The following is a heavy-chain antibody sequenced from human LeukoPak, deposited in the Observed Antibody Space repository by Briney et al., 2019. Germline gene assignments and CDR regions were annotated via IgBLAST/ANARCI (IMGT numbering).Heavy chain of an antibody. CDR1: GFTFSSYG. D-gene: IGHD3-10*01. J-gene: IGHJ4*02. CDR3: ATGEVTMVRGGGYYFDY. Sequence: GGSLRLSCAASGFTFSSYGMHWVRQAPGKGLEWVADITYDGSNEYYADSVKGRFTISRDNSKNPQYLQMNSMSAEGTAVYYGATGEVTMVRGGGYYFDYWGQGTLVTVSS. V-gene: IGHV3-30*05. CDR2: ITYDGSNE.